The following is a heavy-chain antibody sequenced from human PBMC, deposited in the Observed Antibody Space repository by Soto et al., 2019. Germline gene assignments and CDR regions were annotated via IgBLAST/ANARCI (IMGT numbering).Heavy chain of an antibody. Sequence: TLSLTCTVSGGSVITSESYWSWVRQPPGKGLEYIGYIYYSGSTYYTPSLESRLTMSVDTSKNQFSLKLRSVTSADTAVYYCVRERITIFGVITENFHYYGLDVWGQGIMVTVSS. CDR2: IYYSGST. CDR3: VRERITIFGVITENFHYYGLDV. CDR1: GGSVITSESY. V-gene: IGHV4-30-4*01. D-gene: IGHD3-3*01. J-gene: IGHJ6*02.